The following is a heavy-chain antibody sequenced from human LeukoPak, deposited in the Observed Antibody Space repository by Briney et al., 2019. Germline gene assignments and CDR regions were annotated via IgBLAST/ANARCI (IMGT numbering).Heavy chain of an antibody. CDR3: ARVLDYGDYVGYFDY. J-gene: IGHJ4*02. Sequence: AGGSLRLSCAASGFTVSSNYMSWVRQAPGKGLEWVSVIYSGGSTYYADSVKGRFTISRDNSKNTLYLQMNSLRAEDTAVYYCARVLDYGDYVGYFDYWGQGTLVTVSS. CDR2: IYSGGST. CDR1: GFTVSSNY. V-gene: IGHV3-53*01. D-gene: IGHD4-17*01.